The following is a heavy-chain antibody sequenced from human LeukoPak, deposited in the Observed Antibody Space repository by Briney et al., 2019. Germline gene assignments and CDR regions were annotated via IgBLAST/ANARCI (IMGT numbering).Heavy chain of an antibody. Sequence: ASVKVSCTVSGYTLTELSMHWVRQAPGKGLEWMGGFDPEDGETIYAQKFQGRVTMTEDTSTDTAYMELSSLRSEDTAVYYCATFSYYSNSRGNWFDPWGQGTLVTVSS. J-gene: IGHJ5*02. CDR3: ATFSYYSNSRGNWFDP. V-gene: IGHV1-24*01. D-gene: IGHD4-11*01. CDR2: FDPEDGET. CDR1: GYTLTELS.